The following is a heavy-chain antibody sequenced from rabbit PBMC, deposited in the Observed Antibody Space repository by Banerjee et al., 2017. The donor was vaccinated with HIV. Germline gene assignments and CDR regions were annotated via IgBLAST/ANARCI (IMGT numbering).Heavy chain of an antibody. V-gene: IGHV1S47*01. J-gene: IGHJ6*01. CDR3: ARVGWLYGMDL. D-gene: IGHD7-1*01. CDR1: GIDFSSYG. CDR2: IYPDYGST. Sequence: QEQLVESGGGLVQPEGSLKLSCKASGIDFSSYGISWVRQAPGKGLEWIAYIYPDYGSTDYASWVNGRFTISLDNAQNTVFLQMTSLTAADTATYFCARVGWLYGMDLWGPGTLVTVS.